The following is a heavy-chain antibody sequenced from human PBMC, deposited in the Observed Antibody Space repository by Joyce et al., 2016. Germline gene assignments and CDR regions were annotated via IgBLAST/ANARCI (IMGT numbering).Heavy chain of an antibody. V-gene: IGHV1-2*06. CDR1: GYTFTHYY. D-gene: IGHD1-1*01. J-gene: IGHJ3*01. CDR2: IKPRSGGA. Sequence: QVQLVQSGAEMKKPGASVKVSCKASGYTFTHYYIHWVGQAPGQGIEWMGRIKPRSGGANYAPKFEGRVTMARDTSTSAVTLELNTLTSSDAAVYYCAKVGVTLMRNAFDLWGQGTVISVSS. CDR3: AKVGVTLMRNAFDL.